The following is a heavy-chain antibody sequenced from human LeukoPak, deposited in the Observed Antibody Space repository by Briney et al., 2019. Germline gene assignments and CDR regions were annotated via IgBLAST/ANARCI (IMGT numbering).Heavy chain of an antibody. V-gene: IGHV1-2*02. J-gene: IGHJ4*02. D-gene: IGHD3-16*01. Sequence: ASVKVSCKASGYTFTDFYVHWVRQAPGQGLEWMGWTNPKRGGKNYAQKFQGRVTMTRDTTIRTAYMELSTLGSDDTAVYYCARGSHSGGPIPNFDYWGQGTLVTVSS. CDR2: TNPKRGGK. CDR1: GYTFTDFY. CDR3: ARGSHSGGPIPNFDY.